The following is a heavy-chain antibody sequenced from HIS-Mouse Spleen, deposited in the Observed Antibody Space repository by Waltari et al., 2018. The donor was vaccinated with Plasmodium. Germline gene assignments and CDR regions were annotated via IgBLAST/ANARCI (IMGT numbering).Heavy chain of an antibody. J-gene: IGHJ2*01. CDR1: GFTFSRYW. CDR3: ARDRRGYWYFDL. D-gene: IGHD5-12*01. CDR2: IKQDGSEK. Sequence: EVQLVESGGGLVQPGGSLRLSCAASGFTFSRYWMGWVRQAPGKGLEWVANIKQDGSEKYYVDSVKGRFTISRDNAKNSLYLQMNSLRAEDTAVYYCARDRRGYWYFDLWGRGTLVTVSS. V-gene: IGHV3-7*01.